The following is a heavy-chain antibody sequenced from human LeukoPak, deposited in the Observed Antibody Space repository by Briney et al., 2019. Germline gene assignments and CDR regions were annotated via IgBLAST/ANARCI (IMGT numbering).Heavy chain of an antibody. V-gene: IGHV1-46*01. CDR1: GYTFTSYY. CDR2: INPSGGST. J-gene: IGHJ2*01. D-gene: IGHD2-2*01. Sequence: ASVKVSCKASGYTFTSYYMHWVRQALGQGLEWMGIINPSGGSTSYAQKFQGRVTMTRDTSTSTVYMELSSLRSEDTAVYYCARDAQIVVVPAARPVWYFDLWGRGTLVTVSS. CDR3: ARDAQIVVVPAARPVWYFDL.